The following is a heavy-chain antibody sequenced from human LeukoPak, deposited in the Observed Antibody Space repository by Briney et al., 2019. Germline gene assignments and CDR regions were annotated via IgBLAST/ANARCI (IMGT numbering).Heavy chain of an antibody. D-gene: IGHD2-21*02. CDR1: GFTFSSYA. CDR2: ISSDGSNT. CDR3: EKATDCYEL. V-gene: IGHV3-30-3*02. Sequence: PGGSLRLSCAASGFTFSSYAMHWVRQAPGKGLEWVAVISSDGSNTYYADSVKGRFTISRDNSKNTLFLQMNSLRAADTAVYYCEKATDCYELWGQGTLVTVSS. J-gene: IGHJ4*02.